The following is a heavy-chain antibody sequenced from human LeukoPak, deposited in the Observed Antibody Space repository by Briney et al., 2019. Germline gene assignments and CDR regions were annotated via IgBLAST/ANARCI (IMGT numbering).Heavy chain of an antibody. CDR2: ISTNGDNT. CDR1: GFTFSDYA. J-gene: IGHJ1*01. V-gene: IGHV3-23*01. D-gene: IGHD3-22*01. Sequence: GGSLRLSCEVSGFTFSDYAMTWVRQAPGEGLEWVSAISTNGDNTYYADSVKGRFTISRDNSKNTLFLQMNSLRAEDAALYYCANDDSSGYYFVLADHLYFQHWGQGTLVTVSS. CDR3: ANDDSSGYYFVLADHLYFQH.